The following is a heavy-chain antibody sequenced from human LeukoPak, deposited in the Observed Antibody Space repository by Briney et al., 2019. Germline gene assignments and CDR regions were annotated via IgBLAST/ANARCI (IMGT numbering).Heavy chain of an antibody. CDR2: IYYSGST. CDR1: GGSISSGDYY. Sequence: PSQTLSLTCTVSGGSISSGDYYWSWTRQPPGKGLEWIGYIYYSGSTYYNPSLKSRVTISVDTSKNQFSLKLSSVTAADTAVYYCAREKPSQGYFQHWGQGTLVTVSS. V-gene: IGHV4-30-4*01. J-gene: IGHJ1*01. CDR3: AREKPSQGYFQH. D-gene: IGHD1-14*01.